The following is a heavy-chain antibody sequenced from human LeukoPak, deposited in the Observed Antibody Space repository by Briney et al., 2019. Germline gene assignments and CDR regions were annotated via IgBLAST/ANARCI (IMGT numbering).Heavy chain of an antibody. Sequence: PGGSLRLSCAASGFTFSSYAMHWVRQAPGKGLEWVAVISYDGSNKYYADSVKGRFTISRDNSKNTLYLQMNSLRAEDTAVYYCAGDNSSGWYSYYYGMDVWGQGTTVTVSS. J-gene: IGHJ6*02. D-gene: IGHD6-19*01. CDR2: ISYDGSNK. CDR3: AGDNSSGWYSYYYGMDV. V-gene: IGHV3-30-3*01. CDR1: GFTFSSYA.